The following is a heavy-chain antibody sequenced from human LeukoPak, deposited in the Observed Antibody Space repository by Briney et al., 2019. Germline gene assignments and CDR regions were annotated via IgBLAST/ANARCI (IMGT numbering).Heavy chain of an antibody. V-gene: IGHV3-21*01. CDR1: GFTFSSYS. D-gene: IGHD6-19*01. J-gene: IGHJ4*02. CDR3: ARDRGGEYSSGWYYFDY. CDR2: ISSSSSYI. Sequence: GGSLRLSCAASGFTFSSYSMNWVRQAPGKGLEWVSSISSSSSYIYYADSVKGRFTISRDNAKNSLYLQMNSLRAEDTAVYYCARDRGGEYSSGWYYFDYWGQGTLVTVSS.